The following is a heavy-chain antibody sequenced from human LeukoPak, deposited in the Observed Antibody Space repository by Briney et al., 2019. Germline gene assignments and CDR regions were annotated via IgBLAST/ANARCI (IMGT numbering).Heavy chain of an antibody. D-gene: IGHD3-16*01. CDR1: GGTFSSYA. CDR3: ARDNDSRDPPHFDY. V-gene: IGHV1-69*06. CDR2: IIPIFGTA. Sequence: GASVKVSCKASGGTFSSYAISWVRQAPGQGLEWMGGIIPIFGTANYAQKFRGRATITADKSTRTAYMELSSLRSEDTAVYYCARDNDSRDPPHFDYRGQGTLVTVSS. J-gene: IGHJ4*02.